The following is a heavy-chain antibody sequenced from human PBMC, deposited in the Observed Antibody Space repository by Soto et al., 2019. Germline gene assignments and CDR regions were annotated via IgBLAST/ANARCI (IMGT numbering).Heavy chain of an antibody. V-gene: IGHV2-5*01. CDR2: IYWNDDK. CDR3: AHSNSQNCGGDCYSPRWFDT. D-gene: IGHD2-21*02. J-gene: IGHJ5*02. Sequence: SGPTLVNPTQTLTLTCAFSGFSLSTSGVGVGWIRQPQGKALEWLALIYWNDDKRYSPALKSRLPITKHTSKDQVVLTNTNTYHVDTATYYCAHSNSQNCGGDCYSPRWFDTWGQGTLVPVPS. CDR1: GFSLSTSGVG.